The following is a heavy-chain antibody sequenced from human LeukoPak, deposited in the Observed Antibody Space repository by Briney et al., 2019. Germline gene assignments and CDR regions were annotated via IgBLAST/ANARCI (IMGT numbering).Heavy chain of an antibody. J-gene: IGHJ4*02. CDR2: IYHSGST. V-gene: IGHV4-38-2*01. D-gene: IGHD1-1*01. Sequence: SETLSLTCAVSGYSISSGYYWGWIRQPPGKGLEWIGSIYHSGSTYYNPSLKSRVTVSVDTSKNQFSLKLSSVTAADTAVYYCARRSTTGTPFDYWGQGTLVTVSS. CDR3: ARRSTTGTPFDY. CDR1: GYSISSGYY.